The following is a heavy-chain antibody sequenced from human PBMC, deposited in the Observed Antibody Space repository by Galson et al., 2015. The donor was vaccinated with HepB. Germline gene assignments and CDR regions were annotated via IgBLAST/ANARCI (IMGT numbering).Heavy chain of an antibody. Sequence: SLRLSCAASGFAFGGYAMHWVRQAPGTGLEWVAVISYDGSNKYYADSVKGRFTISRDNSKNTLYLQMNSLRAEDTAVYYCAKDKQWLSYYYYGIDVWGQGTTVTVSS. CDR3: AKDKQWLSYYYYGIDV. CDR1: GFAFGGYA. CDR2: ISYDGSNK. V-gene: IGHV3-30*18. D-gene: IGHD6-19*01. J-gene: IGHJ6*02.